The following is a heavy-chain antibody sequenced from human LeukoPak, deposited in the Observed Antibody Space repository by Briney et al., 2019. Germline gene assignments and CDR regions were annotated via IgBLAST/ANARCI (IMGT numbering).Heavy chain of an antibody. CDR3: VNYYYYYGMDV. J-gene: IGHJ6*02. Sequence: SETLSLTCTVSGGSISSSSYYWGWIRQPPGKGLEWIGSIYYSGSTYYNPSLKSRVTISVDTSKNQFSLKLSSVTAADTAVYYCVNYYYYYGMDVWGQGTTVTVSS. CDR1: GGSISSSSYY. CDR2: IYYSGST. V-gene: IGHV4-39*01.